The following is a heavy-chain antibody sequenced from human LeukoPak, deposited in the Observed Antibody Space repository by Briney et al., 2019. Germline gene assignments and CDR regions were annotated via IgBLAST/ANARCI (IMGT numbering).Heavy chain of an antibody. CDR3: ATRISATVVTPDAFDI. CDR2: IYSGGST. V-gene: IGHV3-66*01. CDR1: GFTVSSNY. Sequence: GSLRLSCAASGFTVSSNYMSWVRQAPGKGLEWVSVIYSGGSTYYADSVKGRFTISRDNSKNTLYLQMNSLRAEDTAVYYCATRISATVVTPDAFDIWGQGTMVTVSS. J-gene: IGHJ3*02. D-gene: IGHD4-23*01.